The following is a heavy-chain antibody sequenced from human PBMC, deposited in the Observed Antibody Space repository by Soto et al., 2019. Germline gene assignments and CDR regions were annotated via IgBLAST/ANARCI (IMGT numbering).Heavy chain of an antibody. CDR1: GYQFTGSY. Sequence: QVRPVQSGAEVQRPGASLNISCQATGYQFTGSYLHWVRRAPGHGLQWMGMINPDTGSPTYAETFQGRDAMSTDWPPGTVYLGLGSLRSDETATYYCAIQYCIGNICYFYFDFWGQGTLVTVSS. CDR3: AIQYCIGNICYFYFDF. CDR2: INPDTGSP. J-gene: IGHJ4*02. D-gene: IGHD2-15*01. V-gene: IGHV1-46*01.